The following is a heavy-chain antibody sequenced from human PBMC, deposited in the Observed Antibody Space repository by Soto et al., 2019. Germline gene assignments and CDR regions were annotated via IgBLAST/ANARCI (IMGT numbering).Heavy chain of an antibody. V-gene: IGHV4-4*02. D-gene: IGHD5-12*01. CDR2: IYHSGST. CDR3: ASRYSGYDRRFDY. J-gene: IGHJ4*02. Sequence: QVQLQESGPGLVKPSGTLSLTCAVSGGSISSSNWWSWVRQPPGKGLERIGEIYHSGSTNYNPSLKRRVTISVAKSKTQFSLKLSPVTAADTAVYYCASRYSGYDRRFDYWGQGTLVTVSS. CDR1: GGSISSSNW.